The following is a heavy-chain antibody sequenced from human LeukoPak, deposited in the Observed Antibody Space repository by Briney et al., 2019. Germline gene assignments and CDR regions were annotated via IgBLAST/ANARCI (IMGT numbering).Heavy chain of an antibody. D-gene: IGHD2-2*01. J-gene: IGHJ5*02. CDR1: GFTFSSHA. CDR2: ISYDGSNK. CDR3: SRVGSSSLRDWFDP. Sequence: GGSLRLSCAASGFTFSSHAMNWIRQAPGKGLEWVAVISYDGSNKYYVDSVKGRFTISRDNSKNALYLQMNSLRAEDTAVYYCSRVGSSSLRDWFDPWGQGTLVTVSS. V-gene: IGHV3-30*04.